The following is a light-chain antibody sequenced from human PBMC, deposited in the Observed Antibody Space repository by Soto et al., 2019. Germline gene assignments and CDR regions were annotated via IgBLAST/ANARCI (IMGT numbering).Light chain of an antibody. Sequence: IQMTQSPSSLSASVEDTVTITCRARQNIGNYLNWYQHRPGKAPKLLVYAASRLQRRVPSRFNCSESGTDFSLTITRLQSEDPSTYYFQQSDNTQLTFGHGT. V-gene: IGKV1-39*01. CDR2: AAS. CDR1: QNIGNY. CDR3: QQSDNTQLT. J-gene: IGKJ5*01.